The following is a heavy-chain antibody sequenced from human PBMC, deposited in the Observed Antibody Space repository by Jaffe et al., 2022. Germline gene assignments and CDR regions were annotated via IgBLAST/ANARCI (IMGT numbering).Heavy chain of an antibody. J-gene: IGHJ4*02. CDR2: IYHSGST. V-gene: IGHV4-38-2*01. CDR3: ARPGRGYHGYFDY. D-gene: IGHD3-22*01. Sequence: QVQLQESGPGLVKPSETLSLTCAVSGYSISSGYYWGWIRQPPGKGLEWIGSIYHSGSTYYNPSLKSRVTISVDTSKNQFSLKLSSVTAADTAVYYCARPGRGYHGYFDYWGQGTLVTVSS. CDR1: GYSISSGYY.